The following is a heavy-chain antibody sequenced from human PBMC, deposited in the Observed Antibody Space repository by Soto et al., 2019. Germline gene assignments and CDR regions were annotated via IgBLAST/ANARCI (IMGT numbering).Heavy chain of an antibody. CDR3: AVGYSRSWYLDY. D-gene: IGHD6-13*01. CDR1: GYTFINYG. J-gene: IGHJ4*02. Sequence: QVQLVQSGAEAKKPGASVKVSCKASGYTFINYGIIWVRQAPGQGLEWMGWISASNGNTNYAQKFQGRVTMTTDTSTSTAYMELRSLRSDDTAVYYCAVGYSRSWYLDYWGQGTLVTVSS. CDR2: ISASNGNT. V-gene: IGHV1-18*04.